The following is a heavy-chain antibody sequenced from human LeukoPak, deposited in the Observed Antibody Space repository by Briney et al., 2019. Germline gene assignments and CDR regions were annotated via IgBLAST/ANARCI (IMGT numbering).Heavy chain of an antibody. Sequence: PSETLSLTCIVSGGSISSDYWSWIRQSPGKGLEWIGYIYYSGSTNYIPSLKSRATISVDTSKRHFSLRLSSVTAADTAVYYCARRSMVRTVGYYYGMDVWGQGTTVTVSS. CDR3: ARRSMVRTVGYYYGMDV. V-gene: IGHV4-59*08. CDR2: IYYSGST. J-gene: IGHJ6*02. D-gene: IGHD4/OR15-4a*01. CDR1: GGSISSDY.